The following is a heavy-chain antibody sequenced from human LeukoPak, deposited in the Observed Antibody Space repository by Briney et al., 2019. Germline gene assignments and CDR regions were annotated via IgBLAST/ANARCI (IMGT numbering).Heavy chain of an antibody. V-gene: IGHV4-30-2*01. CDR3: ARGDGSGSGRWFDP. Sequence: SQTLSLTCAVSGGSISSGGYSWSWIRQPPGKGLEWIGYIYHSGSTYYNPSLKSRVTISVDRSKNQFSLKLSSVTAADTALYYCARGDGSGSGRWFDPWGQGTLITVSS. J-gene: IGHJ5*02. CDR2: IYHSGST. D-gene: IGHD3-10*01. CDR1: GGSISSGGYS.